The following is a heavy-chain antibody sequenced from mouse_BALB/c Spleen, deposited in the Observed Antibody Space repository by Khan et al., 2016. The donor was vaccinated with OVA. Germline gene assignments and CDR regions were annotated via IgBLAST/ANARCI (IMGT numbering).Heavy chain of an antibody. CDR2: INTYTGEP. CDR3: ESGGYWCFDV. D-gene: IGHD1-1*02. CDR1: GYTFTNYG. Sequence: QIQLVQSGPELKKPGETVKISCKASGYTFTNYGMNWVKQAPGKGLKWMGWINTYTGEPTYADDFKGRFAFSLETSASTAYLQINNLKNEDTATYFCESGGYWCFDVWGAGTTVTVSS. J-gene: IGHJ1*01. V-gene: IGHV9-3-1*01.